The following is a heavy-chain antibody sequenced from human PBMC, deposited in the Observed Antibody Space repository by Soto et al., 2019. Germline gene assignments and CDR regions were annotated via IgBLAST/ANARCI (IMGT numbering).Heavy chain of an antibody. CDR2: IIPIFGTA. J-gene: IGHJ1*01. D-gene: IGHD3-22*01. Sequence: QVQLVQSGAEVKKPGSSVKVSCKASGGTFSSYAISWVRQAPGQGLEWMGGIIPIFGTANYAQKFKGRVTITADESTSTVYMELSSLRSEDTAVYYCARGREYYYDSSGHPPTFQHWGQGTLVTVSS. CDR1: GGTFSSYA. CDR3: ARGREYYYDSSGHPPTFQH. V-gene: IGHV1-69*01.